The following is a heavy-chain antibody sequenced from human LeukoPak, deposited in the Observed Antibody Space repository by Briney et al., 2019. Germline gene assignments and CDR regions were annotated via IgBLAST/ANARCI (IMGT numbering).Heavy chain of an antibody. Sequence: GGSRTLSWAVAGFTFSGYSMSWVRQAPGKGLEWLSYISSSSSGIYYADSVKGRFTISRDNAKSTLYLQMNSLRDDDTAVYYCARDRYYAFDIWGQGTMVTVSS. CDR3: ARDRYYAFDI. D-gene: IGHD5-18*01. CDR1: GFTFSGYS. CDR2: ISSSSSGI. J-gene: IGHJ3*02. V-gene: IGHV3-48*02.